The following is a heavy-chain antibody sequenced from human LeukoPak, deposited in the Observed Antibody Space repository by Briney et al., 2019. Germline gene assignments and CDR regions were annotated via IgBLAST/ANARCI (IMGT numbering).Heavy chain of an antibody. D-gene: IGHD6-13*01. CDR1: GYSISSGYY. Sequence: SETLSLTCAVSGYSISSGYYWGWIRQPPGKGLEWIGSIYHSGSTYYNPSFKSRVTISVDTSKNQFSLKLSSVTAADTAVYYCARGSIAAAYPYYFDYWGQGTLVTVSS. CDR2: IYHSGST. CDR3: ARGSIAAAYPYYFDY. J-gene: IGHJ4*02. V-gene: IGHV4-38-2*01.